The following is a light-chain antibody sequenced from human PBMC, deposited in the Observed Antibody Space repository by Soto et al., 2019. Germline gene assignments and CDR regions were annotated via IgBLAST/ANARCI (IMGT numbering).Light chain of an antibody. J-gene: IGKJ5*01. Sequence: EIVLTQSPATLSLSPGERATLSCRASQSVSRFLAWYQQKPGQAPRLLIYDASNRATGIPARFSGSGSGTDFTLTISSLEPEDVAVYYCQQRSNWPPITFGQGTRLEIK. CDR1: QSVSRF. CDR3: QQRSNWPPIT. V-gene: IGKV3-11*01. CDR2: DAS.